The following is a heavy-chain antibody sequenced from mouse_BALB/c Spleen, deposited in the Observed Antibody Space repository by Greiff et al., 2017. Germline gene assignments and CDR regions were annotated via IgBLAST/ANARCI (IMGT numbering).Heavy chain of an antibody. CDR1: GYTFTSYW. Sequence: VQLQQSGAELARPGASVKLSCKASGYTFTSYWMQWVKQRPGQGLEWIGAIYPGDGDTRYTQKFKGKATLTADKSSSTAYLQLSSLASEDSAVYYCARPFITTAPFAYWGQGTLVTVSA. V-gene: IGHV1-87*01. D-gene: IGHD1-2*01. CDR3: ARPFITTAPFAY. J-gene: IGHJ3*01. CDR2: IYPGDGDT.